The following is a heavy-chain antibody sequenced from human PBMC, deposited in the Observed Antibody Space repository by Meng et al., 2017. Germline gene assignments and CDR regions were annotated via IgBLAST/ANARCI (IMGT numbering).Heavy chain of an antibody. CDR2: IYYSGST. J-gene: IGHJ5*02. CDR3: ARDLHYGSGSYNWFDP. Sequence: QVQRHESGPGLVKPSHTLSLTCTVSGGAISSGGYYWSWIRQHPGKGLEWIGYIYYSGSTYYNPSLKSRVTISVDTSKNQFSLKLSSVTAADTAVYYCARDLHYGSGSYNWFDPWGQGTLVTVSS. CDR1: GGAISSGGYY. V-gene: IGHV4-31*03. D-gene: IGHD3-10*01.